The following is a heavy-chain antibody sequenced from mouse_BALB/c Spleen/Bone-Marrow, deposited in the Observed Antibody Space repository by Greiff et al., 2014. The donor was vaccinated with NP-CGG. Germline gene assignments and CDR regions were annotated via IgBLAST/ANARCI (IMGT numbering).Heavy chain of an antibody. Sequence: VQVVESGAELVRPGTSVKISCKASGYTFTNYWLGWVKQRPGHGLEWIGDIYPGGGYTNYNEKFKGKATLTADTSSSTAYMQLSSLTSEDSAVYFCARSPYGNYGAMDYWGQGISVTVSS. V-gene: IGHV1-63*02. CDR1: GYTFTNYW. D-gene: IGHD2-1*01. CDR2: IYPGGGYT. J-gene: IGHJ4*01. CDR3: ARSPYGNYGAMDY.